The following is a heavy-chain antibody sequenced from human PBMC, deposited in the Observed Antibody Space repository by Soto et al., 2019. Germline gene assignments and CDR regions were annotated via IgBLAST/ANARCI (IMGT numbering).Heavy chain of an antibody. CDR2: INPNSGGT. CDR1: GYTFTGYH. V-gene: IGHV1-2*02. Sequence: QVQLVQSGAEVKKPGASVKVSCKGSGYTFTGYHMHWVRQAPGQGLEWMGWINPNSGGTNYAQKFQGRVTMTRDTSISTAYMELRRLRSDDTAVYYCAGSGWRGNHNLDYWGQGTLVTVSS. CDR3: AGSGWRGNHNLDY. J-gene: IGHJ4*02. D-gene: IGHD1-1*01.